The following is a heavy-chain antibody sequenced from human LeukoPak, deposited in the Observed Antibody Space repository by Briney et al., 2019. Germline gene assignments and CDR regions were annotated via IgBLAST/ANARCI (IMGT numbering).Heavy chain of an antibody. J-gene: IGHJ3*02. CDR3: ARDSPAGIAAFDI. CDR2: ISSSSSYI. D-gene: IGHD1-26*01. Sequence: GGSLRLSCAASGFTFSSYSMNWVRQAPGKGLEWVSSISSSSSYIYYADSVKGRFTISRDNAKNSLFLQMNSLRAEDTAVYYCARDSPAGIAAFDIWGQGTMVTVSS. CDR1: GFTFSSYS. V-gene: IGHV3-21*01.